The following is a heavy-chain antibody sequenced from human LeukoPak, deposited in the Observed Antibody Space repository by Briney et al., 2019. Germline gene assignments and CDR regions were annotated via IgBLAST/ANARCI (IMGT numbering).Heavy chain of an antibody. J-gene: IGHJ2*01. CDR1: GYTFTSYG. V-gene: IGHV1-18*01. D-gene: IGHD3-22*01. CDR3: ARVGGYYPSHWYFDL. Sequence: ASVKVSCKASGYTFTSYGISWVRQAPGQGLEWMGWISAYNGNANYAQKLQGRVTMTTDTSTSTAYMELRSLRSDDTAVYYCARVGGYYPSHWYFDLWGRGTLVTVSS. CDR2: ISAYNGNA.